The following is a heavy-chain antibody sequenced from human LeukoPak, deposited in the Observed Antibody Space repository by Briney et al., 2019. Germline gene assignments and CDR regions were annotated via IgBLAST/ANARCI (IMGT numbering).Heavy chain of an antibody. CDR2: ISSGSSAI. D-gene: IGHD7-27*01. J-gene: IGHJ4*02. CDR3: GTGDPRFDY. Sequence: GGSLRLSCAASGFSFSTYSMNWVCQAPGKGLQWVSYISSGSSAIYYTDSVKGRFTITRDDAKNSVYLQMNSLRTEDTAVYYCGTGDPRFDYWGQGILVTVSS. CDR1: GFSFSTYS. V-gene: IGHV3-48*01.